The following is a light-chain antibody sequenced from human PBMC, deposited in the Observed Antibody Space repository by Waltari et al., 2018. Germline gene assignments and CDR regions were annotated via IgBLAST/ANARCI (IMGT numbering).Light chain of an antibody. V-gene: IGKV1-5*03. CDR3: QHYESFPWT. Sequence: DIQMTQSPSTLSASVGHRVPITCRASQSINRWLAWYQQKPGKAPNLLIYKSSNLKSGVPSRFSGSGSGTEFTLTISSLQPEDSATYYCQHYESFPWTFGQGTKVEIK. CDR1: QSINRW. CDR2: KSS. J-gene: IGKJ1*01.